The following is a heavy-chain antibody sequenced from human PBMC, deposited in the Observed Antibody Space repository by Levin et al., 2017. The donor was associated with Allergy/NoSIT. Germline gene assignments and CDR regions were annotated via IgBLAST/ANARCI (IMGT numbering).Heavy chain of an antibody. D-gene: IGHD1-26*01. CDR1: GFRFSTYG. CDR3: AKATDSGSYCADY. CDR2: ISSDERNQ. Sequence: GGSLRLSCVAAGFRFSTYGMHWVRQSPVRGLEWVAAISSDERNQHYTDSVKGRFTISRDNSKNTLFLQMNSLTPDDTALYYCAKATDSGSYCADYWGQGTLVTGSS. V-gene: IGHV3-30*18. J-gene: IGHJ4*02.